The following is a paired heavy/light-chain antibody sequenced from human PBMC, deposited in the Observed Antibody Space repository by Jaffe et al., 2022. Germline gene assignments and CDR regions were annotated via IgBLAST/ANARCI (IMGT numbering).Heavy chain of an antibody. J-gene: IGHJ4*02. V-gene: IGHV3-74*03. CDR1: GFTFSSTW. D-gene: IGHD2-2*01. CDR2: IKGDGSNT. Sequence: EVQLVESGGGLVQPGGSLRLSCAASGFTFSSTWMHWVRQAPGKGLVWVSHIKGDGSNTQYADSVKGRFTISRDNAKNTLYLQMNSLRAEDMAVYYCARAGVVGGFDYWGQGTLVIVSS. CDR3: ARAGVVGGFDY.
Light chain of an antibody. V-gene: IGLV2-8*01. CDR3: SSYAGGTNV. Sequence: QSALTQPPSASGSPGQSVTISCTGTSSDVGAYNYVSWYQQHPGKAPKLMIYEVTKRPSGVPDRFSGSKSGNTASLTVSGLQAEDEADYYCSSYAGGTNVFGTGTKVTVL. CDR2: EVT. CDR1: SSDVGAYNY. J-gene: IGLJ1*01.